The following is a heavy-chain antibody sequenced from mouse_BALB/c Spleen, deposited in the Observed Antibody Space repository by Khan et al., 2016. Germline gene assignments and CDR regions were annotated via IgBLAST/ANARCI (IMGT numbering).Heavy chain of an antibody. J-gene: IGHJ4*01. D-gene: IGHD1-1*02. V-gene: IGHV5-12*02. CDR3: TRHGNYAMDY. CDR1: GFTFSDYY. CDR2: ISYGGGST. Sequence: EVELVESGGVLVQPGGSLKLSCATSGFTFSDYYMYWVRQTPEKRLEWVAYISYGGGSTFYPDTVKGRFTISRDNAKNTLYLRMSRLKSEDTAMYYCTRHGNYAMDYWGQGTSVTVSS.